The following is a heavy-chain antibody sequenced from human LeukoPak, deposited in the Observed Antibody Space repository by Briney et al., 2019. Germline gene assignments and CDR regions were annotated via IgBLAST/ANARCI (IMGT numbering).Heavy chain of an antibody. J-gene: IGHJ4*02. Sequence: PGRSLRLSCAASGFTFSSYAMHWVRRAPGKGLEWVAVISYDGSNKYYADSVKGRFTISRDNSKNTLYLQMNSLRAEDTAVYYCAREDFDYWGQGTLVTVSS. CDR2: ISYDGSNK. CDR1: GFTFSSYA. V-gene: IGHV3-30-3*01. CDR3: AREDFDY.